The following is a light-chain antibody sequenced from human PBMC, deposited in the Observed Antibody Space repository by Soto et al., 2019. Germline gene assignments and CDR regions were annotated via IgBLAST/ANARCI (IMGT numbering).Light chain of an antibody. V-gene: IGKV3-15*01. Sequence: EIVMTQSPATLSVSPGERATLSCRASQSISSNLGWYQQRPGQAPRLLIYGASTRATGIPARFSGSGSGTEFTPPISSLQSEDFAVYYCQQYNTWRSITFGQGTRLEIK. CDR1: QSISSN. CDR2: GAS. J-gene: IGKJ5*01. CDR3: QQYNTWRSIT.